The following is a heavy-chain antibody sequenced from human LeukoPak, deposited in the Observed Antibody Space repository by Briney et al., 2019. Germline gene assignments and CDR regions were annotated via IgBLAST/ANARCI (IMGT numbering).Heavy chain of an antibody. CDR1: GFTFSSYS. D-gene: IGHD1-26*01. J-gene: IGHJ4*02. V-gene: IGHV3-21*01. CDR2: ISSSSSYI. CDR3: AREPLVVGAPTFDY. Sequence: GGSLRLSCAASGFTFSSYSMNWVRQAPGKGLEWVSSISSSSSYIYYTDSVKGRFTISRDNAKNSLYLQMNSLRAEDTAVYYCAREPLVVGAPTFDYWGQGTLVTVSS.